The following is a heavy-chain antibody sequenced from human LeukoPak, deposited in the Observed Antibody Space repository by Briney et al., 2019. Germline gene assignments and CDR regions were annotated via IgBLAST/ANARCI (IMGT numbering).Heavy chain of an antibody. Sequence: PGGSLRLSCAASGFIFSSYAMSWVRQAPGKGLEWVSTISGSGGSTYYADSVKGRFTISRDNSKNTVYLQMNSLRAEDTALYYCARDKHYYDSSNYVWGQGTLVTVSS. V-gene: IGHV3-23*01. CDR3: ARDKHYYDSSNYV. D-gene: IGHD3-22*01. CDR1: GFIFSSYA. J-gene: IGHJ4*02. CDR2: ISGSGGST.